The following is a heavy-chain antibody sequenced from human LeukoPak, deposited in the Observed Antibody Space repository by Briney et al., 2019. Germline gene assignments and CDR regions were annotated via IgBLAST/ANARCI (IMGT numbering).Heavy chain of an antibody. D-gene: IGHD6-13*01. CDR3: IKAGGSSWCGGTWD. Sequence: GGSLRLSCAASGFTFDDYAMHRVRQAPGKGLEWVSGISWNSGSIGYADSVKGRFTISRDNAKNSLYLQMNSLGAEDTAMYYCIKAGGSSWCGGTWDWGQGTLVTVSS. CDR1: GFTFDDYA. J-gene: IGHJ4*02. CDR2: ISWNSGSI. V-gene: IGHV3-9*01.